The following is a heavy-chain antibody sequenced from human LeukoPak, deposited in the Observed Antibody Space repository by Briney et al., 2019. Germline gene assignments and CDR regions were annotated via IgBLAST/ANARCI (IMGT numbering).Heavy chain of an antibody. CDR1: GFTVSSNY. V-gene: IGHV3-53*01. Sequence: GGSLRLSCAASGFTVSSNYMSWVRQAPGKGLEWVSVIYSGGSTYYADSVKGRFTISRDNSKNSLYLQMNSLRAEDTAVYYCAKGDMTTIGGYFDYWGQGTLVTVSS. CDR2: IYSGGST. D-gene: IGHD5-24*01. J-gene: IGHJ4*02. CDR3: AKGDMTTIGGYFDY.